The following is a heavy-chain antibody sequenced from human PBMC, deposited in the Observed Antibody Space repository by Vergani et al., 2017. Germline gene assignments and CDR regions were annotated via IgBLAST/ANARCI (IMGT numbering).Heavy chain of an antibody. J-gene: IGHJ4*02. Sequence: VQLVESGGGVVQFGGSLRLSCAASGFTFRNSGIHWVRQAPGRGLEWLANIKQDGSEKYYVDSVKGRFTISRDNAKNALYLQMNSLRAEDTAVYYCARVGGLMVYGLFHYWSQGTLVTVSS. CDR3: ARVGGLMVYGLFHY. CDR2: IKQDGSEK. CDR1: GFTFRNSG. V-gene: IGHV3-7*01. D-gene: IGHD2-8*01.